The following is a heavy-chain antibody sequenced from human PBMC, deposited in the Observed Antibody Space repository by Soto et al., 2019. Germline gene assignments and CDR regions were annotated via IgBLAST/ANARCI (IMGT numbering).Heavy chain of an antibody. CDR1: GDVFRSYG. CDR3: ARVRCFNGLCHTADYGMDV. CDR2: IIPISGTT. V-gene: IGHV1-69*13. Sequence: ASVKVSCKASGDVFRSYGINWVRQAPGQGLEWMGGIIPISGTTNYAQKFQGRVAITADESTDTVYMELSRLRSEDTAVYFCARVRCFNGLCHTADYGMDVWGQGATVTVSS. D-gene: IGHD2-8*01. J-gene: IGHJ6*02.